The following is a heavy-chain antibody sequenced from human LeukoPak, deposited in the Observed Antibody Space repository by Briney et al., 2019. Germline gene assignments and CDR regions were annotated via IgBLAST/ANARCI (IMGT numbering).Heavy chain of an antibody. CDR2: ISSSSSNI. CDR1: GFTFSSYS. J-gene: IGHJ4*02. D-gene: IGHD3-10*01. Sequence: PGGSLRLSCAASGFTFSSYSMNWVRQAPGKGLEWVSYISSSSSNIYYADSVKGRFTISRDNAKNSLYLQMNSLIAEDTAVHYCGRRGVSSHFDYWGQGTLVTVSS. V-gene: IGHV3-48*01. CDR3: GRRGVSSHFDY.